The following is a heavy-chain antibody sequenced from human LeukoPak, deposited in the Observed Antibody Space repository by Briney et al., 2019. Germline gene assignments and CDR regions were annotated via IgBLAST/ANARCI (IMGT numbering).Heavy chain of an antibody. CDR1: GDSISSGAYS. CDR3: AREFWFANAPGSWLDP. V-gene: IGHV4-30-2*01. Sequence: SETLSLTCVVSGDSISSGAYSWSWIRQPPGKSLEWIGYIFHTGSTFYNPSLKSRVTISVDNSKNQFSLRLSSVTAADTAVYYCAREFWFANAPGSWLDPWGQGTLVTVSS. J-gene: IGHJ5*02. CDR2: IFHTGST. D-gene: IGHD3-10*01.